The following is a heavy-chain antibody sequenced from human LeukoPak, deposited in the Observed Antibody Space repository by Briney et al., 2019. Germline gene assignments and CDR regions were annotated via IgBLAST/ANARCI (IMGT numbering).Heavy chain of an antibody. CDR3: ARSKDGGSYYGAHAFDI. D-gene: IGHD1-26*01. CDR1: GGTFSSYA. J-gene: IGHJ3*02. Sequence: GASVKVSCKASGGTFSSYAISWVRQAPGQGLEWMGRIIPILGIANYAQKFQGRVTITADKSTSTGYMELSSLRSEDTAVYYCARSKDGGSYYGAHAFDIWGQGTMVTVSS. V-gene: IGHV1-69*04. CDR2: IIPILGIA.